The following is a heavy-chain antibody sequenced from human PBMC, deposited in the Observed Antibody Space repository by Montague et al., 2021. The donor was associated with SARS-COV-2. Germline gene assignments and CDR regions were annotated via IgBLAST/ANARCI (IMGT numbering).Heavy chain of an antibody. D-gene: IGHD3-10*01. J-gene: IGHJ5*02. Sequence: SETLSLTCTVSGYSISSGYYWGWIRQPPGKRLEWIGSIYHSGSTXYNPSLKSRVTISVDTSKNQFSLKLSSVTAADTAVYYCARDCYDYGSGSYQRWFDPWGQGTLVTVSS. CDR2: IYHSGST. CDR1: GYSISSGYY. CDR3: ARDCYDYGSGSYQRWFDP. V-gene: IGHV4-38-2*02.